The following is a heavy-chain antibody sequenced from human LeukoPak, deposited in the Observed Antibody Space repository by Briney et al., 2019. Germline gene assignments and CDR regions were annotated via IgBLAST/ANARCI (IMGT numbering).Heavy chain of an antibody. Sequence: PGGSLRLSCAASGFTFSSYEMNWVRQAPGKGLEWVSYISSSGSTIYYADSVKGRFTISRDNAKNSLYLHMNSLRAEDTAVYYCARVGELVPAPHYYYGMDVWGKGTTVTVSS. CDR3: ARVGELVPAPHYYYGMDV. V-gene: IGHV3-48*03. D-gene: IGHD2-2*01. J-gene: IGHJ6*04. CDR1: GFTFSSYE. CDR2: ISSSGSTI.